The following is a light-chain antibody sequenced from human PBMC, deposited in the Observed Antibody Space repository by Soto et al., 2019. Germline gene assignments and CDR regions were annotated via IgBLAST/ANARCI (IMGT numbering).Light chain of an antibody. CDR1: SSNIGAHYD. J-gene: IGLJ1*01. V-gene: IGLV1-40*01. CDR2: GNS. Sequence: QAVVTQPPSVSGPPGQRVTISCTGSSSNIGAHYDVHWYQQLPGTAPKLLIYGNSNRPSGVPDRFSGSKSGTSASLAITGLQAEDEADYYCQSYDNSLSVYVFGTGTKVTVL. CDR3: QSYDNSLSVYV.